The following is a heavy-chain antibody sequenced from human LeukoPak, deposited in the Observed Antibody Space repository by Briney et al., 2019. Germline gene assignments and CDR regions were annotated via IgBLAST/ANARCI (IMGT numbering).Heavy chain of an antibody. J-gene: IGHJ4*02. CDR2: ISSSGSTI. CDR3: TRGLYYYDRSGYYTY. V-gene: IGHV3-48*03. D-gene: IGHD3-22*01. Sequence: GGSLRLSCAASGFTFSSYEMNWVRQAPGKGLEWVSYISSSGSTIYYADSVKGRFTISRDNAKNSLYLQMNSLRAEDTAVYYCTRGLYYYDRSGYYTYWGQGTLVTVSS. CDR1: GFTFSSYE.